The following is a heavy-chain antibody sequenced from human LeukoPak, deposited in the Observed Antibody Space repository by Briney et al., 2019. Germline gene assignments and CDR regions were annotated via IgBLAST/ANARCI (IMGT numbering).Heavy chain of an antibody. CDR2: IYYSGST. CDR3: ARDRSAYDYPSHYYYYGMDV. Sequence: SETLSLTCTVSGGSISSYYWSWIRQPPGKGLEWIGYIYYSGSTYYNPSLKSRVTISVDTSKNQFSLKLSSVTAADTAVYYCARDRSAYDYPSHYYYYGMDVWGQGTTVTVSS. V-gene: IGHV4-30-4*01. CDR1: GGSISSYY. J-gene: IGHJ6*02. D-gene: IGHD5-12*01.